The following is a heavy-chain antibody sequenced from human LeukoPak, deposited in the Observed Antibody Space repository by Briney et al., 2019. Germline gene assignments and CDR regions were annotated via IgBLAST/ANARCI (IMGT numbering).Heavy chain of an antibody. Sequence: ASVKVSCKASGYSFTTYDVNLVRQAPGQGLEWMGWMNPKSGNTGYAPKFQGRVTMTRNTSIDTAFMELKSLSFEDTAVYYCAKATTTIAAVPHNPWGQGTLVTVSS. CDR3: AKATTTIAAVPHNP. CDR2: MNPKSGNT. V-gene: IGHV1-8*01. CDR1: GYSFTTYD. J-gene: IGHJ5*02. D-gene: IGHD6-13*01.